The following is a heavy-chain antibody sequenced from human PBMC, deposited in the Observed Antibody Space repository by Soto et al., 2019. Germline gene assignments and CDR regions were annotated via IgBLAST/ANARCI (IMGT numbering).Heavy chain of an antibody. Sequence: GGSLRLSCAASGFTFSSYGMHWVRQAPGKGLEWVAVISYDGSNKYYADSVKGRFTISRDNSKNALYLQMNSLRAEDTAIYSCVREASGWYSRGSFDFWGRGTMVTVSS. D-gene: IGHD6-19*01. V-gene: IGHV3-30*03. CDR2: ISYDGSNK. J-gene: IGHJ3*01. CDR1: GFTFSSYG. CDR3: VREASGWYSRGSFDF.